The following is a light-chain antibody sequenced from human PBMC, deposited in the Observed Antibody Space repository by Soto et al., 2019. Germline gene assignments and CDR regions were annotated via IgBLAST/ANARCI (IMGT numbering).Light chain of an antibody. J-gene: IGLJ3*02. CDR1: RIGSQS. Sequence: SYELTQPPSVSVAPGQTARVNCGGDRIGSQSVHWYQKKAGQAPVLVIYDDTDRPSGIPERFSGSKSGTSASLAISGLQSEDEADYYCASWDDSLSGGVFGGGTKLTVL. V-gene: IGLV3-21*02. CDR3: ASWDDSLSGGV. CDR2: DDT.